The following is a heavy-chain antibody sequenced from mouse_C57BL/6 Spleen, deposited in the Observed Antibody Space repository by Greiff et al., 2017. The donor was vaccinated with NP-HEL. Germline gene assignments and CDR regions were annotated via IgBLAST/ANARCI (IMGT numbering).Heavy chain of an antibody. Sequence: VQLQQSGAELVRPGTSVKVSCKASGYAFTNYLIEWVKQRPGQGLEWIGVINPGSGGTNYNEKFKGKATLTADKSSSTAYMQLSSLTSEDSAVYFCARGYGSSYGFVYWGQGTLVTVSA. CDR3: ARGYGSSYGFVY. D-gene: IGHD1-1*01. CDR1: GYAFTNYL. J-gene: IGHJ3*01. V-gene: IGHV1-54*01. CDR2: INPGSGGT.